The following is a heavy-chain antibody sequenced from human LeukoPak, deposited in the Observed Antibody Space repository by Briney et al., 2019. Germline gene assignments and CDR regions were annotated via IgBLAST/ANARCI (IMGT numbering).Heavy chain of an antibody. Sequence: GGSLRLSCAATGFTFSSYAMSWVRQAPGKGLEWVSGISGSGDSTYYAESVKGRFTISRDNSKNSLYLQMNTVRAEDTAVYYCVKGPRPDITVAHTVENWGQGTLITVSS. V-gene: IGHV3-23*01. CDR1: GFTFSSYA. CDR3: VKGPRPDITVAHTVEN. CDR2: ISGSGDST. D-gene: IGHD6-19*01. J-gene: IGHJ4*02.